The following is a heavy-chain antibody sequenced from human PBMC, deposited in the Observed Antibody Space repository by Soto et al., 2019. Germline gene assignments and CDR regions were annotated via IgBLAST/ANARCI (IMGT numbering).Heavy chain of an antibody. CDR2: INPHTGDT. CDR3: AREGGAAPGALREWYLDL. D-gene: IGHD6-25*01. J-gene: IGHJ2*01. V-gene: IGHV1-2*02. CDR1: GYPLTDFY. Sequence: QVQLVQSGAEVKKPGASVTVSCKTSGYPLTDFYIHWVRQAPGQGLEWMAWINPHTGDTNTALKVQGRVTMTRDTSINTAFMELARLSSDDTAVYYCAREGGAAPGALREWYLDLWGRGTLVSVSS.